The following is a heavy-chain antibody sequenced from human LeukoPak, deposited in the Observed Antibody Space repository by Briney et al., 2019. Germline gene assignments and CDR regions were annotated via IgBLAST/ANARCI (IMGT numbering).Heavy chain of an antibody. Sequence: GGSLRLSCAASAFTFSTYGMHWVRQAPGKGLEWVAFIQYDGSNKYYADSVKGRSTISRDNAKNSLYLQMNSLRAEDTAVYYCASSITMIVHWGQGTLVTVSS. CDR3: ASSITMIVH. J-gene: IGHJ4*02. CDR1: AFTFSTYG. V-gene: IGHV3-30*02. CDR2: IQYDGSNK. D-gene: IGHD3-22*01.